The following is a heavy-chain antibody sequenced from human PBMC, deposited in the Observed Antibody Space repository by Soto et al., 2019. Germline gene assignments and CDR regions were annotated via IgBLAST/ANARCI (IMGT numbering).Heavy chain of an antibody. CDR3: VRDSPCTTFIDY. Sequence: PSETLSLTCTVSGGSISNNYWSWIRQPPGQRLEWIGYIRYTGTTNYNPSLKTRVSMSVDTSKSQFSLRLSSVTAADTAVYYCVRDSPCTTFIDYWGQGALVTVSS. CDR1: GGSISNNY. V-gene: IGHV4-59*01. J-gene: IGHJ4*02. CDR2: IRYTGTT. D-gene: IGHD2-2*01.